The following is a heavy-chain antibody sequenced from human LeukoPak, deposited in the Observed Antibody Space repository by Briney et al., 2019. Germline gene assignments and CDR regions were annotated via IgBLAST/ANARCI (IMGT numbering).Heavy chain of an antibody. Sequence: GGSLRLSYAASGFTFSRLAMTWVRQAPGKGLEWVSTISASGPYYADAVRGRFTISRDNSRNTLSLQMDSLRAEDTAVYYCAKDHESDGYPCLDHWGLGTLVTVSS. CDR2: ISASGP. V-gene: IGHV3-23*01. CDR1: GFTFSRLA. CDR3: AKDHESDGYPCLDH. D-gene: IGHD3-16*02. J-gene: IGHJ4*02.